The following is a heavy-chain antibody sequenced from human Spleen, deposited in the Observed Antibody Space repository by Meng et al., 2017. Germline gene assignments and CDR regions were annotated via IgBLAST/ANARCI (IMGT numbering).Heavy chain of an antibody. CDR1: GXXIRXDXW. J-gene: IGHJ4*02. D-gene: IGHD3-16*01. CDR3: TRNEYYCLGY. Sequence: HVXXQEPXXGLVKPSGXLSLTCAVAGXXIRXDXWWSWVRQSPGKGLEWIGEIYRSGSTRYNPSLKSRITISVDKPKNQFSLTLTSVTAADTAVYYCTRNEYYCLGYWGQGTLVTVSS. V-gene: IGHV4-4*02. CDR2: IYRSGST.